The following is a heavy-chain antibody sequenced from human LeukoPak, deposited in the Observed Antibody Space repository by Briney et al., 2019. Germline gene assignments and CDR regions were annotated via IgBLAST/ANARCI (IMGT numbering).Heavy chain of an antibody. D-gene: IGHD6-13*01. Sequence: PGGSLRLSCAASGLTFSTHAMIWVRQAPGKGLEWVSDISASGGSTYYADSVKGRFTVSRDNSKNTLYLQMSSLRADDTAVYYCAKGPGQQLVTRFYNRGEGTLGTASS. V-gene: IGHV3-23*01. CDR2: ISASGGST. CDR3: AKGPGQQLVTRFYN. J-gene: IGHJ4*02. CDR1: GLTFSTHA.